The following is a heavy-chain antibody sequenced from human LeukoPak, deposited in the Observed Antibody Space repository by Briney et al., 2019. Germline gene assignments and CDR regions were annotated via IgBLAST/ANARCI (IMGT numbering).Heavy chain of an antibody. J-gene: IGHJ4*02. CDR1: GGSFSGYY. CDR2: IDHSGRT. Sequence: SETLSLTCAVYGGSFSGYYWSWIRQPPGKGLEWIGEIDHSGRTNYNPSLKSRATISVDTSKNQFSLKLSSVTAADTAVYYCARGQITMVRGVIITLYFDYWGQGTLVTVSS. CDR3: ARGQITMVRGVIITLYFDY. D-gene: IGHD3-10*01. V-gene: IGHV4-34*01.